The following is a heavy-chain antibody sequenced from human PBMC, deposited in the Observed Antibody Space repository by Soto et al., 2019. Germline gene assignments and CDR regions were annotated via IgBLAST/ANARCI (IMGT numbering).Heavy chain of an antibody. CDR1: GGTFSSYT. Sequence: QVQLVQSGAEVKKHGSSVKVSCKASGGTFSSYTISWVRQAPGQGLEWMGRIIPILGIANYAQKFQGRVTITADKSTSTAYMELSSLRSEDTAVYYCARRYCSGGSCYLDYWGQGTLVTVSS. CDR3: ARRYCSGGSCYLDY. D-gene: IGHD2-15*01. CDR2: IIPILGIA. J-gene: IGHJ4*02. V-gene: IGHV1-69*02.